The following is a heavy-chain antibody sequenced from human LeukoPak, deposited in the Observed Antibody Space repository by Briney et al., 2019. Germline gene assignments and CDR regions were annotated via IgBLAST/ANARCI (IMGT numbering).Heavy chain of an antibody. J-gene: IGHJ4*02. CDR1: GGSISSGDYY. D-gene: IGHD4-11*01. CDR3: ARGTTVTTAFDY. CDR2: IYYSGST. Sequence: SETLSLTCTVSGGSISSGDYYWSWIRQPPGKGLEWIGYIYYSGSTYYNPSLKSRVTISVDTSKNQFSLKLSSVTAADTAVYYCARGTTVTTAFDYWGQGTLVTVSS. V-gene: IGHV4-30-4*08.